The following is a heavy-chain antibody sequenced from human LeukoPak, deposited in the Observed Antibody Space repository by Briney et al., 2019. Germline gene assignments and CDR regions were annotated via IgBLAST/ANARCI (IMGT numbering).Heavy chain of an antibody. J-gene: IGHJ4*02. Sequence: GGSLRLSCAAFGFTFTDYSMNWVRQAPGKGLEWVSSMNSDGSHIYHAGSVEGRFTISRDNARNSLYLQMSGLRDEDTAVYYCARGSFGVFDYWGQGILVTVSS. D-gene: IGHD3-10*01. CDR2: MNSDGSHI. CDR3: ARGSFGVFDY. CDR1: GFTFTDYS. V-gene: IGHV3-48*02.